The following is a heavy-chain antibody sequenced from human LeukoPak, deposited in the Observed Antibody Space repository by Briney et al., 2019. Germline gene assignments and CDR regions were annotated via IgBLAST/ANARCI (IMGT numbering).Heavy chain of an antibody. CDR2: INHSGST. Sequence: PSETLSLTCAVYGRSFSGYYWSWIRQPPGKGLEWIGEINHSGSTNYNPSLKSRVTISVDTSKNQFSLKLSSVTAADTAAYYCARFGTQWLVRSFWFDPWGQGTLVTVSS. D-gene: IGHD6-19*01. J-gene: IGHJ5*02. CDR1: GRSFSGYY. V-gene: IGHV4-34*01. CDR3: ARFGTQWLVRSFWFDP.